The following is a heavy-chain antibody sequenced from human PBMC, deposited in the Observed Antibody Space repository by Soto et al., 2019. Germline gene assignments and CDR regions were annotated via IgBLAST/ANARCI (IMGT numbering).Heavy chain of an antibody. D-gene: IGHD4-17*01. Sequence: EALLVESGGGLVQPGGSLRLSSAASGFTFSSFWMTWVRQAPGKGLERVANIKQDGSEGYYADSVRGRFTISRDNAKNSRYLQMNSLSVEDTAVYYCARLRADYWGQGTLVSVSS. J-gene: IGHJ4*02. CDR2: IKQDGSEG. V-gene: IGHV3-7*01. CDR3: ARLRADY. CDR1: GFTFSSFW.